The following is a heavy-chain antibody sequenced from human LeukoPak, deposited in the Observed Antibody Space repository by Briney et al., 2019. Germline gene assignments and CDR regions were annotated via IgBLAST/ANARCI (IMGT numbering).Heavy chain of an antibody. CDR1: GGTFSSYA. CDR2: IIPIFGTA. J-gene: IGHJ6*03. D-gene: IGHD4-17*01. V-gene: IGHV1-69*05. Sequence: GSSVKVSCKASGGTFSSYAISWVRQAPGQGLEWMGRIIPIFGTANYAQKFQGRVTITTDESTSTAYMELSSLRSEDTAVYYCARGRRELDGDYTTSYYMDVWGKGTTVTVSS. CDR3: ARGRRELDGDYTTSYYMDV.